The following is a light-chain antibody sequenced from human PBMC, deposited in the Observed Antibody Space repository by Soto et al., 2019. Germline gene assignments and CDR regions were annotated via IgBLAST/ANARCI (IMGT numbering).Light chain of an antibody. CDR1: QSVSSY. CDR2: DAS. Sequence: EIVLTQSPATLSLSPGERDTISCRASQSVSSYLAWYQQRPGQAPRLLIYDASNRATGIPARFSGSGSGTDFTLTISSLEPEDFAVYYCQQRSNWPGGTFGQGTKVEIK. CDR3: QQRSNWPGGT. J-gene: IGKJ1*01. V-gene: IGKV3-11*01.